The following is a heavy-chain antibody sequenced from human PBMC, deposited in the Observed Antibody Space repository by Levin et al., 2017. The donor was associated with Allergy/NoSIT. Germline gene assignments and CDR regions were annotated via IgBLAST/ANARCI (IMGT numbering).Heavy chain of an antibody. CDR3: AKKQGGTSGFSFDV. V-gene: IGHV3-23*01. J-gene: IGHJ3*01. Sequence: GGSLRLSCAVSGFSISEYAMAWVRQAPGKGLEWVSEITGGGFNTYYGDTVKGRFTVSKDDSKDMLYLDLSSLRVEDTAVYYCAKKQGGTSGFSFDVWGQGTMVTVSS. CDR1: GFSISEYA. CDR2: ITGGGFNT. D-gene: IGHD1/OR15-1a*01.